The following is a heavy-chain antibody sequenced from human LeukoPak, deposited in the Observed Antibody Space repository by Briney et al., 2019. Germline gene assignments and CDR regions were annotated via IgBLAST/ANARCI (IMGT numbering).Heavy chain of an antibody. Sequence: SETLSLTCTVSGGSISSGGYYWSWIRQHPGKGLEWIGYIYYSGSTYYNPSLKSRVTISVDTSKNQFSLKLSSVTAADTAVYXXXRGSSTEGDDYWGQGTLVTVSS. CDR1: GGSISSGGYY. V-gene: IGHV4-31*03. J-gene: IGHJ4*02. D-gene: IGHD2-2*01. CDR2: IYYSGST. CDR3: XRGSSTEGDDY.